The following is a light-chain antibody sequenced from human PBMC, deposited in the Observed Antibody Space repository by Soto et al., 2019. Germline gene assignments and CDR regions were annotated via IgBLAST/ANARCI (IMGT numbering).Light chain of an antibody. V-gene: IGKV3-20*01. Sequence: IVLTQSTGTLSLSPGERATLSCRASQSLSSIYLAWYQQKPGQAPRLLIYGTSIRATGIPDRFSGSGSATDFTLTISRLEPEDFALYYCQQYGSSPITFAQGTRLAIK. CDR1: QSLSSIY. J-gene: IGKJ5*01. CDR2: GTS. CDR3: QQYGSSPIT.